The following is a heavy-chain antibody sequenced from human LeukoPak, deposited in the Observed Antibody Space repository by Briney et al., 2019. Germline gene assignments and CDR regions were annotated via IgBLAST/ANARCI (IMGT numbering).Heavy chain of an antibody. CDR2: IYYSGST. J-gene: IGHJ4*02. CDR1: GGSISSYY. D-gene: IGHD3-3*01. CDR3: ARGVVGGAVDY. Sequence: SETLSLTCTVSGGSISSYYWSWIRQPPGKGLEWIGYIYYSGSTNYNPSLKSRVTISVDTSKNQFSLRLSSVTAADTAVYYCARGVVGGAVDYWGQGTLVTVSS. V-gene: IGHV4-59*08.